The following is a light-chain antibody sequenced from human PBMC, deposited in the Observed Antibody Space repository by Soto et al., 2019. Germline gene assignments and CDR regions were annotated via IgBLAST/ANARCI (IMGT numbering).Light chain of an antibody. Sequence: EIIMTQSPATLSVSPGEGATLSCRTSHSISTNLAWYQHKRGQSPRLLVYGASTRATGVPARFSGSGSGAEFTLSISSLQSEDFATYYCQQLNSYPLITFGPGTKVDIK. CDR3: QQLNSYPLIT. J-gene: IGKJ3*01. CDR1: HSISTN. V-gene: IGKV3-15*01. CDR2: GAS.